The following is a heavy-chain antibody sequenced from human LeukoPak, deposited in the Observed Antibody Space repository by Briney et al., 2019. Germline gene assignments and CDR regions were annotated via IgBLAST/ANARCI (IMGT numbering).Heavy chain of an antibody. CDR3: ARGLIIDY. Sequence: GGSLRLSCAASGFTFRSYWMSWVRQAPGKGLDWVANIKEDGSEKYYEDSVKGRFTISRDNAKNSLYLQMNSLRAEDTAVYYCARGLIIDYWGQGTLVTVSS. D-gene: IGHD3-22*01. CDR2: IKEDGSEK. CDR1: GFTFRSYW. V-gene: IGHV3-7*01. J-gene: IGHJ4*02.